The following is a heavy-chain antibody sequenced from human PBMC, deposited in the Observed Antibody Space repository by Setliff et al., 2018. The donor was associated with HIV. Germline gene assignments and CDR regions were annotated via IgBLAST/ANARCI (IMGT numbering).Heavy chain of an antibody. CDR1: GYTFTSCY. CDR2: INPGGGST. V-gene: IGHV1-46*01. Sequence: ASVKVSCKSSGYTFTSCYMHWVRQAPGQGLEWMGVINPGGGSTTYAQKFQGRVTMTRDTSTSTVYMELSSLRSQDTAMYYCARGWGGQDSYYYGMDVWGQGTTVTVSS. D-gene: IGHD3-16*01. CDR3: ARGWGGQDSYYYGMDV. J-gene: IGHJ6*02.